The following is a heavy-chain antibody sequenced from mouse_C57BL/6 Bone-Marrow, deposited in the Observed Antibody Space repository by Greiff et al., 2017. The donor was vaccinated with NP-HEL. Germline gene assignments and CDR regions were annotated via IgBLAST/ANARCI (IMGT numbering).Heavy chain of an antibody. Sequence: EVKLQESGPGLVKPSQSLSLTCSVTGYSITSGYYWNWIRQFPGNKLEWMGYISYDGSNNYNPSLKNRISITRDTSKNQFFLKLNSVTTEDTATYYCARAGLYYGSSYDAMDYWGQGTSVTVSS. V-gene: IGHV3-6*01. J-gene: IGHJ4*01. CDR3: ARAGLYYGSSYDAMDY. CDR1: GYSITSGYY. D-gene: IGHD1-1*01. CDR2: ISYDGSN.